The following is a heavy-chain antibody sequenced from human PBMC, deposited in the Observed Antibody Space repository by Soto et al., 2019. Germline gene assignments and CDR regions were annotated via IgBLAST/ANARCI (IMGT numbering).Heavy chain of an antibody. J-gene: IGHJ5*02. Sequence: RASVKVSCKASGYTFTSYYMHWVRQAPGQGLEWMGIINPSGGSTSYAQKFQGRVTMTRDTSTSTVYMELSSLRSEDTAVYYCARESLSIAAAGTSSWFDPWGQGTLVTVSS. D-gene: IGHD6-13*01. CDR2: INPSGGST. CDR3: ARESLSIAAAGTSSWFDP. V-gene: IGHV1-46*03. CDR1: GYTFTSYY.